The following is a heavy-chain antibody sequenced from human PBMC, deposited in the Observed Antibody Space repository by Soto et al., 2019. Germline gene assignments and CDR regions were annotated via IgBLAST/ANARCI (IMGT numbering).Heavy chain of an antibody. CDR1: GFTFDDYA. CDR2: ISWNSGSI. V-gene: IGHV3-9*01. J-gene: IGHJ6*02. Sequence: HPGGSLRLSCAASGFTFDDYAMHWVRQAPGKGLEWVSGISWNSGSIGYADSVKGRFTISRDNAKNSLYLQMNSLRAEDTALYYCAKGNRFGDSYYYGMDVWGQGTTVTVSS. CDR3: AKGNRFGDSYYYGMDV. D-gene: IGHD3-10*01.